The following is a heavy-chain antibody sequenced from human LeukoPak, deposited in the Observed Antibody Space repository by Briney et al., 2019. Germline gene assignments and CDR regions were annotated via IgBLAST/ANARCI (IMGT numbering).Heavy chain of an antibody. CDR1: GYTFTSYD. CDR3: ARQYIVVVRDYYYYMDV. V-gene: IGHV1-8*01. CDR2: MNPNSGNT. J-gene: IGHJ6*03. D-gene: IGHD2-2*01. Sequence: ASVKVSCKASGYTFTSYDINWVRQATGQGLEWMGWMNPNSGNTGYTQKFQGRVTMTRNISISTAYMELSGLRSEDTAVYYCARQYIVVVRDYYYYMDVWGKGTTVTVSS.